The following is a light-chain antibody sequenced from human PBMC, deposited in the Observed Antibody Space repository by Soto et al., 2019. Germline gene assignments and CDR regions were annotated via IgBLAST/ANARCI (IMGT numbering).Light chain of an antibody. CDR1: SSDVGGYNY. Sequence: QSALTQPASVSGSPGQSITISCTGTSSDVGGYNYVSWYQHHPGKAPKLMIYDVSNRPSGVSNRFSGSKSGNKASLTISGLQAEDEADYYCSSYTISSTLDVFGAGTKVTVL. CDR3: SSYTISSTLDV. CDR2: DVS. J-gene: IGLJ1*01. V-gene: IGLV2-14*03.